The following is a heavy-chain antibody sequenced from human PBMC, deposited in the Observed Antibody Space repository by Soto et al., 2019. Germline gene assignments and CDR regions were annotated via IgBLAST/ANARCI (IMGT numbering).Heavy chain of an antibody. D-gene: IGHD2-2*01. CDR3: ARLCLIPSENMDV. J-gene: IGHJ6*03. Sequence: SETLSLTCAVYGGSFSGYYWSWIRQPPGKGLEWIGEINHSGSTNYNPSLKSRVTISVDTSKNQFSLKLSSVTAADTAVYYCARLCLIPSENMDVWGKGTRVTVS. CDR2: INHSGST. CDR1: GGSFSGYY. V-gene: IGHV4-34*01.